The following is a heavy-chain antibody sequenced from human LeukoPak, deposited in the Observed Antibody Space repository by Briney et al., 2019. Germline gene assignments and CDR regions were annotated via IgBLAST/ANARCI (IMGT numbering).Heavy chain of an antibody. J-gene: IGHJ6*02. CDR1: GYTFTSFY. CDR3: AFAYYDILTGYYKGHDYYGMDV. CDR2: INPSGGRT. V-gene: IGHV1-46*03. Sequence: ASVKVSCKASGYTFTSFYMHWVRLAPGQGLEWMGIINPSGGRTSYAQKFQDRVTVTRDTSTSTLYMELRSLRSEDTAVYYCAFAYYDILTGYYKGHDYYGMDVWGQGTTVTVSS. D-gene: IGHD3-9*01.